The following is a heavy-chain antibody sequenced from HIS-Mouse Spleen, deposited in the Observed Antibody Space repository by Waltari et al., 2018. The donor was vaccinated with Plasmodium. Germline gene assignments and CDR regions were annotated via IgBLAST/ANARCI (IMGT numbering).Heavy chain of an antibody. Sequence: QLQLQESGPGLVKPSETLSLTCTVSGGSISSSSYYWGWIRQPPGKGLEWIGRTYYSGSTYYNPSLKSRGTISVDTSKNQCSLKLSSVTAADTAVYYCARRGGSYYYFDYWGQGTLVTVSS. CDR2: TYYSGST. J-gene: IGHJ4*02. CDR1: GGSISSSSYY. V-gene: IGHV4-39*01. D-gene: IGHD1-26*01. CDR3: ARRGGSYYYFDY.